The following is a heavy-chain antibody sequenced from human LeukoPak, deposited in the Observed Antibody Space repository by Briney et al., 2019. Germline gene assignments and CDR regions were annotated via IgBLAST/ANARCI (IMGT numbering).Heavy chain of an antibody. CDR1: GFTFSSYA. V-gene: IGHV3-23*01. CDR3: AKGRSMTTVTTYFDY. Sequence: GGSLRLSCAASGFTFSSYAMSWVRQAPGKGLEWVSAISGSGGSTYYADSVKSRFTISRDNSKNTLYLQMNSLRAEDTAVYYCAKGRSMTTVTTYFDYWGQGTLVTVSS. J-gene: IGHJ4*02. D-gene: IGHD4-17*01. CDR2: ISGSGGST.